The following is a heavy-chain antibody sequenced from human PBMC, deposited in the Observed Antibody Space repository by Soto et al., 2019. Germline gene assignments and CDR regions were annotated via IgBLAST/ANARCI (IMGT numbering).Heavy chain of an antibody. J-gene: IGHJ6*02. D-gene: IGHD6-13*01. V-gene: IGHV1-46*01. CDR2: INPSGGST. CDR1: GYTFTSYY. CDR3: ARHFSSSDYYYYYGMDV. Sequence: ASVKVSCKASGYTFTSYYMHWVRQAPGQGLEWMGIINPSGGSTSYAQKFQGRVTMTRDTSTSTVYMELSSLRSEDTAVYYCARHFSSSDYYYYYGMDVWGQGTTVTVSS.